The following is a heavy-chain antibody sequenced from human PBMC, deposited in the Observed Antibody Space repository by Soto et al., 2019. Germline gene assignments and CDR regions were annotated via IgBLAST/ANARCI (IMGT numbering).Heavy chain of an antibody. Sequence: GGSLRLSCAASGFTFSSYAMSWVRQAPGKGLEWVSAISGSGGSTYYADSVKGRFTISRDNSKNTLYLQMNSLRAEDTAVYYCANCLNGDILTGPPFDYWGQGTLVTVS. J-gene: IGHJ4*02. V-gene: IGHV3-23*01. D-gene: IGHD3-9*01. CDR3: ANCLNGDILTGPPFDY. CDR2: ISGSGGST. CDR1: GFTFSSYA.